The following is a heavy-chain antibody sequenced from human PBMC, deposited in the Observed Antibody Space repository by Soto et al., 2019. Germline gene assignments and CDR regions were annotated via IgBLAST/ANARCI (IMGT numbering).Heavy chain of an antibody. D-gene: IGHD5-18*01. CDR1: GISLSSDA. CDR3: ATGYSYAPFDP. V-gene: IGHV3-23*01. J-gene: IGHJ5*02. Sequence: GSXRRSWSACGISLSSDAMRWVRQAPGKGLEWVSGISGSGDSTYYADSVKGRFTISRDNSKNTLYLQMNSLRAEDTAVYYCATGYSYAPFDPWAQRTLVTVSS. CDR2: ISGSGDST.